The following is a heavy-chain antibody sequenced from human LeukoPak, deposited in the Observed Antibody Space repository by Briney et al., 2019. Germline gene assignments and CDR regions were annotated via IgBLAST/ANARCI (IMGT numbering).Heavy chain of an antibody. V-gene: IGHV3-48*04. J-gene: IGHJ4*02. CDR1: GFTVSSNY. D-gene: IGHD3-22*01. CDR3: ASGYYYDSSGYSTGDY. CDR2: ISSSSSTI. Sequence: GGSLRLSCAASGFTVSSNYMSWVRLAPGKGLEWVSYISSSSSTIYYADSVKGRFTISRDNAKNSLYLQMNSLRAEDTAVYYCASGYYYDSSGYSTGDYWGQGTLVTVSS.